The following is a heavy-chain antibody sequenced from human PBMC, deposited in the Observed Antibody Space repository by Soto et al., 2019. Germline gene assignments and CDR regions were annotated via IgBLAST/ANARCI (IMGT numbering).Heavy chain of an antibody. Sequence: ASVKVSCKVSGYTLTELSMHWVRQAPGKGLEWMGGFDPEDGETIYAQKFQGRVTMTEDTSTDTAYMELSSLRSEDTAVYYCATAYPGSSWYGAFDIWGQGTMVTVSS. D-gene: IGHD6-13*01. CDR3: ATAYPGSSWYGAFDI. V-gene: IGHV1-24*01. CDR1: GYTLTELS. J-gene: IGHJ3*02. CDR2: FDPEDGET.